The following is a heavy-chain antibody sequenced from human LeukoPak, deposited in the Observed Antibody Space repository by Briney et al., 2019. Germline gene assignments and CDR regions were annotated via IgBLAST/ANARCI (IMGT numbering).Heavy chain of an antibody. J-gene: IGHJ3*02. CDR1: GCTFSSYA. D-gene: IGHD3-10*01. CDR2: ISYDGSNK. Sequence: GGSLRLSCAASGCTFSSYAMHWVRQAPGEGLEWVAVISYDGSNKYYADSVKGRFTISRDNSKNTLYMQMNSLRAEDTAVYYCARDRGYYGPRTGGAFDIWGQGTMVTVSS. CDR3: ARDRGYYGPRTGGAFDI. V-gene: IGHV3-30*04.